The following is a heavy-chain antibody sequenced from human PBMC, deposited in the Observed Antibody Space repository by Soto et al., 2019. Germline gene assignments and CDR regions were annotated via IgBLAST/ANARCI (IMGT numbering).Heavy chain of an antibody. CDR2: INHSGST. D-gene: IGHD2-8*01. CDR3: ARAVVLMVSRTGWFDP. CDR1: GGSFSGYY. Sequence: SETLSLTCAVYGGSFSGYYWRWIRQPPGRGLEWIGEINHSGSTNYNPSLKSRVTISVDTSKNQFSLKLSSVTAADTAVYYCARAVVLMVSRTGWFDPWGQGTLVTVSS. V-gene: IGHV4-34*01. J-gene: IGHJ5*02.